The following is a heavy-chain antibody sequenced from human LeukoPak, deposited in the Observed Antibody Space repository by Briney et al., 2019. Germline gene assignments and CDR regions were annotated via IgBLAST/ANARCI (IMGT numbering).Heavy chain of an antibody. Sequence: PSETLSLTCAVYGGSFSGYYWSWIRQPPGKGLEWIGEINHSGSTNYNPSLKSRVTISVDTSKNQFSLRLSSVTAADTAVYYCARQGDYSGYQAFDYWGQGTLVTVSS. CDR1: GGSFSGYY. CDR3: ARQGDYSGYQAFDY. D-gene: IGHD5-12*01. J-gene: IGHJ4*02. V-gene: IGHV4-34*01. CDR2: INHSGST.